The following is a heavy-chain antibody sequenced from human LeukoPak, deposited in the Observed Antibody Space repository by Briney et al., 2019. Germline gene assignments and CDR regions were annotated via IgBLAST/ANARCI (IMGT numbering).Heavy chain of an antibody. CDR3: ANVAKGRYFFYYMHV. V-gene: IGHV1-18*01. CDR1: GYTNNSFG. Sequence: ASVRVSCKASGYTNNSFGVTWVRQAPGQGLEWIGWISSDNGVPRFADKFQGRVTLTTVTSTTTSYMELRSLRSDDTAVYYCANVAKGRYFFYYMHVWGKGTTVTVSS. CDR2: ISSDNGVP. J-gene: IGHJ6*03. D-gene: IGHD2-15*01.